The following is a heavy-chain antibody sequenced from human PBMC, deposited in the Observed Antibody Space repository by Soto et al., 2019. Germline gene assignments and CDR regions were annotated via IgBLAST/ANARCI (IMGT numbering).Heavy chain of an antibody. CDR3: ARDTATTSLYYYGMDV. D-gene: IGHD5-18*01. V-gene: IGHV4-4*07. CDR1: GGSISSYY. Sequence: QVQLQESGPGLVKPSETLSLTCTVSGGSISSYYWSWIRQPAGKGLEWIGRIYTSGSTNYNPSLLRRVTMSVDTSKNRFSLKLSSVTAADTAVYYCARDTATTSLYYYGMDVWGQGTTVTVSS. CDR2: IYTSGST. J-gene: IGHJ6*02.